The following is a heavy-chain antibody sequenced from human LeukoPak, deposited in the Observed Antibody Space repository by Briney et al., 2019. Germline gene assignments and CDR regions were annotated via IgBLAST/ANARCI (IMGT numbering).Heavy chain of an antibody. Sequence: SETLSLTCTVSGGSISNYYWSWIRQPPGKGLEWIGYIYYSGSTNYNPSLKSRVTISVDTSKNQFSLKLSSVTAADTAVYYCARRSAYYDSSGYYVAVFDYWGQGTLVTVSS. J-gene: IGHJ4*02. V-gene: IGHV4-59*12. CDR1: GGSISNYY. D-gene: IGHD3-22*01. CDR3: ARRSAYYDSSGYYVAVFDY. CDR2: IYYSGST.